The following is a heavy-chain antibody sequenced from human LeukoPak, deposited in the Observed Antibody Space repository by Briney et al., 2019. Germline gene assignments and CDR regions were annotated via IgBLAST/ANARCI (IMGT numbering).Heavy chain of an antibody. D-gene: IGHD2-2*01. CDR2: ISAYNGNK. J-gene: IGHJ6*03. CDR1: GXXFTXYG. CDR3: ATGYCSSTSCSAYMDV. V-gene: IGHV1-18*01. Sequence: XSXXASGXXFTXYGXSWVRQXPXQGLDWXXXISAYNGNKVYAQELQGRVTMTTDTSTSTAYMELRSLRSDDTAVYYCATGYCSSTSCSAYMDVWGKGTTVTVSS.